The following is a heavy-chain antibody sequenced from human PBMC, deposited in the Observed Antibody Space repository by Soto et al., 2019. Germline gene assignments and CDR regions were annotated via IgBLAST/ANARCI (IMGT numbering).Heavy chain of an antibody. Sequence: SETLSLTCTVSGGSISSYYWSWIRQPPGKGLEWIGYIYYSGSTNYNPSLKSRVTISVDTSKNQFSLKLSSVTAADTAVYYCARSATVRSWFDPWGHGTLATVSS. CDR2: IYYSGST. CDR3: ARSATVRSWFDP. CDR1: GGSISSYY. D-gene: IGHD4-17*01. J-gene: IGHJ5*02. V-gene: IGHV4-59*01.